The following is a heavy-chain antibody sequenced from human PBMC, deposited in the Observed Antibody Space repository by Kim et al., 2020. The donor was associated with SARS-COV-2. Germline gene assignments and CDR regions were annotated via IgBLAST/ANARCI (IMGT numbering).Heavy chain of an antibody. Sequence: AVSVKGRRTVSIDNSKNTLYVQMNSLRAEHTGVYYCARDAGYTYGRGHNDYWGQGTLVTVSS. J-gene: IGHJ4*02. V-gene: IGHV3-30*07. D-gene: IGHD5-18*01. CDR3: ARDAGYTYGRGHNDY.